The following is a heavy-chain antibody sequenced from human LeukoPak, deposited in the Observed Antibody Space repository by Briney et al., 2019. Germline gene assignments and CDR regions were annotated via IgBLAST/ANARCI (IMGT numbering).Heavy chain of an antibody. CDR1: GFTFSSYW. CDR2: ISSSGSTI. CDR3: ARARPIGFDY. V-gene: IGHV3-48*04. J-gene: IGHJ4*02. Sequence: GGSLRLSCAASGFTFSSYWMNWVRQAPGKGLEWVSYISSSGSTIYYADSVKGRFTISRDNAKNSLYLQMNSLRAEDTAVYYCARARPIGFDYWGQGTLVTVSS.